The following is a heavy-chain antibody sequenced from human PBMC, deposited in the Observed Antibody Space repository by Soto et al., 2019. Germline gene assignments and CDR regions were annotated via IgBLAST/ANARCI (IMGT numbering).Heavy chain of an antibody. CDR2: ISSSSSYT. J-gene: IGHJ5*02. CDR3: ARVYNWNDALDP. V-gene: IGHV3-11*06. D-gene: IGHD1-20*01. Sequence: ESGGGLVKPGGSLRLSCAASGFTFSDYYMSWIRQAPGKGLEWVSYISSSSSYTNYADSVKGRFTISRDNAKNSLYLQMNRLRAEDTAVYYCARVYNWNDALDPWGQGTLVTVSS. CDR1: GFTFSDYY.